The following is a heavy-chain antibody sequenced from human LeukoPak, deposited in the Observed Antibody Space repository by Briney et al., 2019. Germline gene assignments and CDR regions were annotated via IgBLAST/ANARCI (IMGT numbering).Heavy chain of an antibody. CDR1: GFTFSSYS. V-gene: IGHV4-38-2*01. CDR2: IYHSGST. D-gene: IGHD5-12*01. J-gene: IGHJ5*02. CDR3: ARGGRAIVANWFDP. Sequence: PGGSLRLSCAASGFTFSSYSMNWVRQAPGKGLEWIGSIYHSGSTYYNPSLKSRVTISVDTSKNQFSLKLSSVTAADTAVYYCARGGRAIVANWFDPWGQGTLVTVSS.